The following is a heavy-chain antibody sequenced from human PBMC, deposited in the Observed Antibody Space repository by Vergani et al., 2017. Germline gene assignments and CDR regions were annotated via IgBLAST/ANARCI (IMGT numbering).Heavy chain of an antibody. V-gene: IGHV3-30*18. Sequence: QVQLVESGGGVVKPGRSLRLSCAASGFTFSSYGMHWVRQAPGKGLEWVAVISSDGSNKYYADSVKGRFTISRDNSKNTRYLQMNSLRAEDTAVYYCAKGVAAIGVKSSSLDYWGQGTLVTVSS. J-gene: IGHJ4*02. CDR2: ISSDGSNK. CDR1: GFTFSSYG. D-gene: IGHD2-21*02. CDR3: AKGVAAIGVKSSSLDY.